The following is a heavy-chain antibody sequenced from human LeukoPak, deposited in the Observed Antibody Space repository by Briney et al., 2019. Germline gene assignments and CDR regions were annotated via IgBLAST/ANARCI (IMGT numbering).Heavy chain of an antibody. CDR2: ISGSGGST. CDR1: GFTFSSYG. V-gene: IGHV3-23*01. CDR3: AKLSDGSGLPYYFDS. Sequence: PGGSLRLSCAASGFTFSSYGMSWVRQAPGKGLEWVSAISGSGGSTYYADSVKGRFIISRDNSKNTLYLQMNSLRAEDTAVYYCAKLSDGSGLPYYFDSWGQGTLVTVS. D-gene: IGHD3-10*01. J-gene: IGHJ4*02.